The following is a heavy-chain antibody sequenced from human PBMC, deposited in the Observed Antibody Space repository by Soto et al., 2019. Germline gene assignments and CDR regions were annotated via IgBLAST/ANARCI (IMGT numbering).Heavy chain of an antibody. CDR2: ISGSGDET. J-gene: IGHJ6*02. CDR3: ASLMGAPTIHNYFYGMDV. Sequence: PGWSLRLSCRASVFTFSRYVLSWVRQAPGKGLEWVSGISGSGDETNYADSVKGRFTISRDNAKNTVHLQMNRLSADDTAVYYCASLMGAPTIHNYFYGMDVWGQGTAVTVSS. V-gene: IGHV3-23*01. CDR1: VFTFSRYV. D-gene: IGHD2-8*01.